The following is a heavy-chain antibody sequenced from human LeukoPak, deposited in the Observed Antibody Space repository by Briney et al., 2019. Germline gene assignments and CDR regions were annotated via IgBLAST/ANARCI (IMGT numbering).Heavy chain of an antibody. Sequence: ASVKVSCKASGYTFTGYYMHWVRQAPGQGLEWRGWINPNSGGTNYAQKFQGRVTMTRDTSISTAYMELSRLRSDDTAVYYCAREWRTYSSSWDFDYWGQGTLVTVSS. CDR1: GYTFTGYY. J-gene: IGHJ4*02. CDR3: AREWRTYSSSWDFDY. CDR2: INPNSGGT. D-gene: IGHD6-13*01. V-gene: IGHV1-2*02.